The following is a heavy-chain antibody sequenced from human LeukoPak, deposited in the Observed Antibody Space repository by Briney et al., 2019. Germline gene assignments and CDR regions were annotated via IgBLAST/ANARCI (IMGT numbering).Heavy chain of an antibody. J-gene: IGHJ5*02. V-gene: IGHV4-39*07. CDR1: GGSISSSSYY. Sequence: SEALSLTCTVSGGSISSSSYYWGWIRQPPGKGLEWIGSIYYSGSTYYNPSLKSRVTISVDTSKNQFSLKLSSVTAADTAVYYCARVPGYSSSWYWFDPWGQGTLVTVSS. CDR2: IYYSGST. CDR3: ARVPGYSSSWYWFDP. D-gene: IGHD6-13*01.